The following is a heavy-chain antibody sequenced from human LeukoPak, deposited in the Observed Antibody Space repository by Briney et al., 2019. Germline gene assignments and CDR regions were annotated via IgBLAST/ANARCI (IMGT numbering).Heavy chain of an antibody. CDR1: GFTVSSNY. D-gene: IGHD2-2*02. CDR2: IYSGGST. CDR3: ARQGPVLYPYYYYGMDV. V-gene: IGHV3-66*04. J-gene: IGHJ6*02. Sequence: GGSLRLSCAASGFTVSSNYMSWVRQAPGKGLEWVSVIYSGGSTYYADSVKGRFTISRDNSKNTLYLQMNSLRAEDTAVYYCARQGPVLYPYYYYGMDVWGQGTTVTVSS.